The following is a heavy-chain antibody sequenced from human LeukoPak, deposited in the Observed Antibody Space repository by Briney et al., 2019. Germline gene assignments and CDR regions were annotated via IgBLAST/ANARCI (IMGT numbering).Heavy chain of an antibody. Sequence: GGSLRLSCAASGFTFNNYAMHWVRQAPGKGLEWVAVISYDGSNKFYADSVMGRFTISRDNSKNTLYLQTNSLRAEDTAVYFCARDPQYHAFDIWGQGTMVTVSS. CDR1: GFTFNNYA. D-gene: IGHD4-11*01. V-gene: IGHV3-30-3*01. CDR3: ARDPQYHAFDI. CDR2: ISYDGSNK. J-gene: IGHJ3*02.